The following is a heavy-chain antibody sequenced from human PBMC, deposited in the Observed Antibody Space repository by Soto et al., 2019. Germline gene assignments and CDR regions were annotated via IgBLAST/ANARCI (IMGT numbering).Heavy chain of an antibody. CDR1: GFTFRNHA. J-gene: IGHJ4*02. Sequence: GRSMRLSRASAGFTFRNHARIWVRQAKGKGLEWVSGIDGSGGSTYYADSVKGRFTISRDNSNRPLFLQMSSLRAGDTAVYYCAKIFSYEILTGYCIFDYWGQGTLVTVSS. CDR2: IDGSGGST. CDR3: AKIFSYEILTGYCIFDY. D-gene: IGHD3-9*01. V-gene: IGHV3-23*01.